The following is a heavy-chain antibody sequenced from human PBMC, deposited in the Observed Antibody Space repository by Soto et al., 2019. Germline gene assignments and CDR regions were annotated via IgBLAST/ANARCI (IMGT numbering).Heavy chain of an antibody. Sequence: GGSLRLSCNAFGFTFSGSYMTWIRQAPWKGLEWISYFSSSGYTIRYADSVEGRFTVSRDDAKKTLYLQMNSLRAEDTAVYYCATGRGGRSEDWGQGTLVTVFS. CDR1: GFTFSGSY. CDR3: ATGRGGRSED. D-gene: IGHD3-3*01. V-gene: IGHV3-11*01. J-gene: IGHJ4*02. CDR2: FSSSGYTI.